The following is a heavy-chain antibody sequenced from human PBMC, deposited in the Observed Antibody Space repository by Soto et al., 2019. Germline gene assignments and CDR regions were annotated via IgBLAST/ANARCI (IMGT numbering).Heavy chain of an antibody. CDR3: ARIYSSSSWVSHYYYYYGMDV. V-gene: IGHV4-59*01. J-gene: IGHJ6*02. D-gene: IGHD6-6*01. CDR1: GGSISSYY. CDR2: IYYSGST. Sequence: PSETLSLTCTVSGGSISSYYWSWIRQPPGKGLEWIGYIYYSGSTNYNPSLKSRVTISVDTSKNQFSLKLSSVTAADTAVYYCARIYSSSSWVSHYYYYYGMDVWGQGTTVTVSS.